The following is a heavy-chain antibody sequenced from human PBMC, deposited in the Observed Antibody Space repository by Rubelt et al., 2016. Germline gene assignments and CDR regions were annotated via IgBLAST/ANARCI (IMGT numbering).Heavy chain of an antibody. CDR2: INHSGGT. CDR1: GGSFSAYY. V-gene: IGHV4-34*01. D-gene: IGHD5-12*01. Sequence: QVKLQQWGAGLLKPSETLSLTCTVYGGSFSAYYWSWIRQPPGKGPEWIGEINHSGGTNYNPSLKSRVTIAVDTSKNQISLKLRSVTAADTAIDYCARASGYDYVYDYWGQGTLVTVSS. CDR3: ARASGYDYVYDY. J-gene: IGHJ4*02.